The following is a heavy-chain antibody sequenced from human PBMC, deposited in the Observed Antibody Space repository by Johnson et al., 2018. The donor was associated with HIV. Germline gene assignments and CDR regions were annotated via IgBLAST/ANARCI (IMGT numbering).Heavy chain of an antibody. Sequence: VQLVESGGGLIQPGGSLRLSCAASGFTFSSYAMHWVRQAPGKGLEWVAVISYDGSEKYYVDSVKGRFTISRDNAKNSLYLQMNSLRAEDTAVYYCATHLKDYGDTLTDDAFDIWGQGTLLTVSS. CDR2: ISYDGSEK. D-gene: IGHD4-17*01. V-gene: IGHV3-30*04. CDR1: GFTFSSYA. CDR3: ATHLKDYGDTLTDDAFDI. J-gene: IGHJ3*02.